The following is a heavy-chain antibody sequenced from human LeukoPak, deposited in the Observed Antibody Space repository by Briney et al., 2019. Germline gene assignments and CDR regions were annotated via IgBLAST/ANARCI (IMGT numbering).Heavy chain of an antibody. D-gene: IGHD3-9*01. Sequence: PSETLSLTCTVSGGSISSGSYYWSWIRQPAGKGLEWIGRIYTSGSTNYNPSLKSRVTISVDTSKNQFSLKLSSVTAADTAVYYCPFEGYWGQGTLVTVSS. CDR2: IYTSGST. J-gene: IGHJ4*02. CDR3: PFEGY. CDR1: GGSISSGSYY. V-gene: IGHV4-61*02.